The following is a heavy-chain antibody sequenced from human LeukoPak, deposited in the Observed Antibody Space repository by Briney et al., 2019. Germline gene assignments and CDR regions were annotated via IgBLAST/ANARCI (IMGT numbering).Heavy chain of an antibody. Sequence: ASVKVSCKASGYTFTSDDINWVRQATGRGLEWMGWMNPNSGNTGYAQKFQGRVTMTRNTSISTAYMELSSLRSEDTAVYYCARSRAVYAIVKSYYYYYGMDVWGQGTTVTVSS. CDR2: MNPNSGNT. V-gene: IGHV1-8*01. D-gene: IGHD2-8*01. J-gene: IGHJ6*02. CDR3: ARSRAVYAIVKSYYYYYGMDV. CDR1: GYTFTSDD.